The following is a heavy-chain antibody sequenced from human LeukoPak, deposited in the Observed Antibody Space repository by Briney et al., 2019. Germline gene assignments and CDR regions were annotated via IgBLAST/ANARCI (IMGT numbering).Heavy chain of an antibody. Sequence: GSLRLSCAASGFTFSSYSMNWVRQAPGKGLEWVSAISGSGGSTYYADSVKGRFTISRDNSKNTLYLQMNSLRAEDTAVYYCAKDSKLEPFDYWGQGTLVTVSS. CDR1: GFTFSSYS. J-gene: IGHJ4*02. CDR2: ISGSGGST. D-gene: IGHD1-1*01. CDR3: AKDSKLEPFDY. V-gene: IGHV3-23*01.